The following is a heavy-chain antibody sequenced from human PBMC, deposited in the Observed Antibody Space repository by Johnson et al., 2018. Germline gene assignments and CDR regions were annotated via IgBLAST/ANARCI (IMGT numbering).Heavy chain of an antibody. J-gene: IGHJ1*01. CDR1: GFTFSSYA. CDR2: ISGSGGST. V-gene: IGHV3-23*04. Sequence: EVQLVESGGGLVQPGGSLRLSYAASGFTFSSYAMSWVRQAPGKGLEWVSAISGSGGSTYYADSVKGRFTISRDNSKNTLYLQMNSLSAEDTAVYYCAKGDYFGRSAPAEYFQHWGQGTLVTVSS. D-gene: IGHD3-10*01. CDR3: AKGDYFGRSAPAEYFQH.